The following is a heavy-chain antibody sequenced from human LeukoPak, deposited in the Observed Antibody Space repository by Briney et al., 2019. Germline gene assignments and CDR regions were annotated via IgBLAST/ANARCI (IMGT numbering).Heavy chain of an antibody. V-gene: IGHV3-74*01. CDR2: INTDGTVT. D-gene: IGHD6-19*01. CDR3: ATKQWLAPPPDS. J-gene: IGHJ4*02. CDR1: GITFNKYW. Sequence: GGSLRLSCAASGITFNKYWMLWVRPAPGKGLESVSRINTDGTVTTYADSVKGRFTVSRDNADNTMFLQMNSVRDEDTAVYYCATKQWLAPPPDSWGQGTPVTVSS.